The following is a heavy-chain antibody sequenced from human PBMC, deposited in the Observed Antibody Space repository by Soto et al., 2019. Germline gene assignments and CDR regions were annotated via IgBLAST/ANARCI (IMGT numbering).Heavy chain of an antibody. J-gene: IGHJ5*02. Sequence: QVQLQESGPGLVKPSQTLSLTCTVSGGSISSGGYYWSWIRQHPGKGLEWIEYIYYSGSTYYNPSLKSRVTISVDTSKNQFSLKLSSVTAADTAVYYCARSIATAKGHWFDPWGQGTLVTVSS. V-gene: IGHV4-31*03. D-gene: IGHD6-13*01. CDR1: GGSISSGGYY. CDR3: ARSIATAKGHWFDP. CDR2: IYYSGST.